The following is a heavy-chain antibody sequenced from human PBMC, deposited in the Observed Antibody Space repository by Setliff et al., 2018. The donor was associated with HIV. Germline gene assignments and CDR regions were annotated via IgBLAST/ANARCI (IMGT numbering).Heavy chain of an antibody. CDR2: ISPSSVYL. V-gene: IGHV3-21*06. CDR3: ARGPTSRYFDWSFSGARGTFNY. J-gene: IGHJ4*02. D-gene: IGHD3-9*01. CDR1: GLTLGDYG. Sequence: GGSLRLSCAASGLTLGDYGMVWVRQAPGKGLEWVSSISPSSVYLNYADSMKGRVTISRDNAKNSLYLQMNSLRAEDTAVYYCARGPTSRYFDWSFSGARGTFNYWGQGTLVTVSS.